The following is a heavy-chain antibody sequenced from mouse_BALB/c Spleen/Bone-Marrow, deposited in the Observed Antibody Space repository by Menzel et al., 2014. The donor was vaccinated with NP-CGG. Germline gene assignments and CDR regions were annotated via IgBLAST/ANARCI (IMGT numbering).Heavy chain of an antibody. CDR2: INPSSGYT. Sequence: ESGAELARPGASVKMSCKASGYTFTSYTMHWVKQRPGQGLEWIGYINPSSGYTNYNQKFKDKATLTADKSSSTAYMQLSSLTSEDSAVYYCARFFYDYVGPWFAYWGQGTLVTVSA. J-gene: IGHJ3*01. CDR1: GYTFTSYT. V-gene: IGHV1-4*01. D-gene: IGHD2-4*01. CDR3: ARFFYDYVGPWFAY.